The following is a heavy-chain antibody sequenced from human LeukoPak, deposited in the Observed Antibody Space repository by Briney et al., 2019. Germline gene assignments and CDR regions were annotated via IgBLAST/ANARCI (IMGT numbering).Heavy chain of an antibody. D-gene: IGHD2-21*02. CDR1: GFNFNNYV. V-gene: IGHV3-64D*09. CDR3: VKDCSRDWNGHWFDS. CDR2: TSAHGDAT. Sequence: QAVGSLRLSCSASGFNFNNYVLHWVRQAPGKGLQYVSATSAHGDATYYTDSVKGRFTISRDNSKNTLSLQMSSLRVEDTAIYFCVKDCSRDWNGHWFDSWGQGTLVTVSS. J-gene: IGHJ5*01.